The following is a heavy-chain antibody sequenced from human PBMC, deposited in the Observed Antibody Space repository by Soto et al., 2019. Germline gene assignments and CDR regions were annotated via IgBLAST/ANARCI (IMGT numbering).Heavy chain of an antibody. Sequence: EVQLVESGGGLVQPGGSLRLSCAASGFTFSSYDMHWVRQATGKGLEWVSAIGTAGDTYYPGSVKGRFTISRENAKNSLYLQMNSLRAEDTAVYYCARKYSSPGYYYYGMDVWGQGTTVTVSS. D-gene: IGHD6-6*01. CDR1: GFTFSSYD. J-gene: IGHJ6*02. V-gene: IGHV3-13*01. CDR3: ARKYSSPGYYYYGMDV. CDR2: IGTAGDT.